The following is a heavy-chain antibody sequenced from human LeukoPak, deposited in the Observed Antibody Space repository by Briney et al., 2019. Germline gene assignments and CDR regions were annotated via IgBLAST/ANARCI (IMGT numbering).Heavy chain of an antibody. CDR2: ISSSSSYI. D-gene: IGHD3-16*02. J-gene: IGHJ5*02. V-gene: IGHV3-21*01. CDR3: ARNPMITFGGVIA. CDR1: GFTFSTYG. Sequence: PGGSLRLSCAASGFTFSTYGMHWVRQAPGKGLEWVSSISSSSSYIYYADSVKGRFTISRDNAKNSLYLQMNSLRAEDTAVYYCARNPMITFGGVIAWGQGTLVTVSS.